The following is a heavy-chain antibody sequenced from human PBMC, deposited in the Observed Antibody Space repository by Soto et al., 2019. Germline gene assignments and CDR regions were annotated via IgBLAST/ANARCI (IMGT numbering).Heavy chain of an antibody. CDR3: SRVSGGGTGGPRGYWYFDL. J-gene: IGHJ2*01. CDR2: INAGNGNT. V-gene: IGHV1-3*01. CDR1: GYTFTSYA. D-gene: IGHD7-27*01. Sequence: ASVKVSCKASGYTFTSYAMHWVRQAPGQRLEWMGWINAGNGNTKYSQKFQGRITITRDTSASTAYMELSSLRSEDTAVYYGSRVSGGGTGGPRGYWYFDLWGRGTLVTVSS.